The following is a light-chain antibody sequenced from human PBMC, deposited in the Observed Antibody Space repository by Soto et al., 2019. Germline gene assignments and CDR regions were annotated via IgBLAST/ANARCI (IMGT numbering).Light chain of an antibody. V-gene: IGLV2-14*01. Sequence: QSALTQPASVTGSPGQSITISCTGTSSDVGGYNHVSWYQQYPGTAPKLIIYEATNRPSGVSDRFSGSKSGNTASLTISGLQPEDEADYYCTSYTVRKSWVFGGGTEVTVL. J-gene: IGLJ3*02. CDR1: SSDVGGYNH. CDR3: TSYTVRKSWV. CDR2: EAT.